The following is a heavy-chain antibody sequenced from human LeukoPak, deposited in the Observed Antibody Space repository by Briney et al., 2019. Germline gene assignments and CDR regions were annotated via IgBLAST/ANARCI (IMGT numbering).Heavy chain of an antibody. V-gene: IGHV4-4*02. CDR1: GGSISSSNW. D-gene: IGHD3-3*01. CDR2: IYHSGST. Sequence: PSETLSLTCAVSGGSISSSNWWSWVRQPPGKGLEWIGEIYHSGSTNYNPSLKSRVTISVDKSKNQFSLKLSSVTAADTAVYYCARAEPLITTGAFDLCGRGTLVTVSS. CDR3: ARAEPLITTGAFDL. J-gene: IGHJ2*01.